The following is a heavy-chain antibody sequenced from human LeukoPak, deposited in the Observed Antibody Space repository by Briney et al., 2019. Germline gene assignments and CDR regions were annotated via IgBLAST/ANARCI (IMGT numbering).Heavy chain of an antibody. Sequence: PSETLSLTCAVYGGSFSGYYWSWVRQAPGKGLEWVSAISGSGGTTFYADSVKGRFTISRDNSKDTLYLQMNSLRAEDTAVYYCAKATHNWNPFDPWGQGTLVTVSS. CDR1: GGSFSGYY. CDR2: ISGSGGTT. D-gene: IGHD1-1*01. CDR3: AKATHNWNPFDP. J-gene: IGHJ5*02. V-gene: IGHV3-23*01.